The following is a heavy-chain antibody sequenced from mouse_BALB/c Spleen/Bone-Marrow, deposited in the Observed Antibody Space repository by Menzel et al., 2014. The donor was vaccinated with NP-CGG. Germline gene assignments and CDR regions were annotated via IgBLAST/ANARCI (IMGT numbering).Heavy chain of an antibody. V-gene: IGHV1-69*01. CDR1: GYTFTDYW. CDR3: ANIYYGDYGWFSY. D-gene: IGHD2-13*01. Sequence: QVQLKQSGAELVMPGASVKMSCKASGYTFTDYWIHWVKQRPGQGLEWIGAIDTSYTYTTYNQKFKGKATLTVDASSSTAYIQLSSLTSGDSAVYYCANIYYGDYGWFSYWGQGTLVTASA. CDR2: IDTSYTYT. J-gene: IGHJ3*01.